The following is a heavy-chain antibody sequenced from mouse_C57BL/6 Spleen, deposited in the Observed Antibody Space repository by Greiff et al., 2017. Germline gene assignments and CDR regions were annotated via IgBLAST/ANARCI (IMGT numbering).Heavy chain of an antibody. CDR2: IDPENGDT. D-gene: IGHD2-2*01. CDR3: KNYGYDRYFDV. J-gene: IGHJ1*03. CDR1: GFNIKDDY. Sequence: VQLKASGAELVRPGASVKLSCTASGFNIKDDYMHWVKQRPEQGLEWIGWIDPENGDTEYASKFQGKATITADTSSNTAYLQLSSLTSEDTAVYYCKNYGYDRYFDVWGTGTTVTVSS. V-gene: IGHV14-4*01.